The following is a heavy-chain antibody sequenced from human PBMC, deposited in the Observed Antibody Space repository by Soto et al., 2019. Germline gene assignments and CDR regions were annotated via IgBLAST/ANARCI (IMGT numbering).Heavy chain of an antibody. Sequence: SLSLYGLGSVSEFYYDLRHWFRQVTGKGPEWLSGISWNSAYIGYAESVKGRFTISRDNAKNSLYLQINSLRPEDTGLYYCVKDMSYGSSSSFQYWGQGTQVTVS. V-gene: IGHV3-9*01. CDR2: ISWNSAYI. CDR3: VKDMSYGSSSSFQY. CDR1: VSEFYYDL. D-gene: IGHD6-6*01. J-gene: IGHJ4*02.